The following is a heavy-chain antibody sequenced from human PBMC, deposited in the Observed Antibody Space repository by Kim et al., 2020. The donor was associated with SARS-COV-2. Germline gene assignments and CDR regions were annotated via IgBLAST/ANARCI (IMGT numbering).Heavy chain of an antibody. D-gene: IGHD1-7*01. CDR2: ISSSGSTI. CDR3: ARDKGPGYNWNYFAFDY. CDR1: GFTFSDYY. J-gene: IGHJ4*02. Sequence: GGSLRLSCAASGFTFSDYYMSWIRQAPGKGLEWVSYISSSGSTIYYADSVKGRFTISRDNAKNSLYLQMNSLRAEDTAVYYCARDKGPGYNWNYFAFDYWGQGTLVTVSS. V-gene: IGHV3-11*01.